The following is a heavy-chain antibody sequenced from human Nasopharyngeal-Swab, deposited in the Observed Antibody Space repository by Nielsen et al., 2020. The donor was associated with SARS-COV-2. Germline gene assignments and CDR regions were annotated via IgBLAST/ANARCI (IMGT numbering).Heavy chain of an antibody. CDR2: ISAYNGNT. CDR3: ARDPAASSGGSYWYFDL. D-gene: IGHD6-19*01. CDR1: GYTFTSYG. V-gene: IGHV1-18*01. J-gene: IGHJ2*01. Sequence: ASVKVSCKASGYTFTSYGISWVRQAPGQGLEWMGWISAYNGNTNYAQKFQGRVTMTRDTSISTAYMELSRLRSDDTAVYYCARDPAASSGGSYWYFDLWGRGTLVTVSS.